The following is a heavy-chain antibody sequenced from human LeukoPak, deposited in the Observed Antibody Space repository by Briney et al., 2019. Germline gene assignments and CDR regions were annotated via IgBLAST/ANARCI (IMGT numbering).Heavy chain of an antibody. Sequence: GGSLRLSCAASGFTFSSYEMNWVRQAPGKGLEWVSYISSSGSTIYYADSVKGRFTISRDNAKNSLYLQMNSLRAEDTAVYYCARATCGYSYGFGIVYCYMDVWGKGTTVTISS. CDR1: GFTFSSYE. V-gene: IGHV3-48*03. CDR3: ARATCGYSYGFGIVYCYMDV. J-gene: IGHJ6*03. D-gene: IGHD5-18*01. CDR2: ISSSGSTI.